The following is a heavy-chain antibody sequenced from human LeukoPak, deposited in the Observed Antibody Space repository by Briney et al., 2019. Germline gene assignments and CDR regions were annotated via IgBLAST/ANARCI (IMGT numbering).Heavy chain of an antibody. D-gene: IGHD5-18*01. Sequence: GGSLRLSCAASGFTVSSNYMSWVRQAPGKGLEWVSVIYSGGSTYYADSVKGRFTISRDNSKNTLYLQMNSLGAEDTAVYYCAKDLGRIQLWLPFDYWGQGTLVTVSS. V-gene: IGHV3-53*01. J-gene: IGHJ4*02. CDR3: AKDLGRIQLWLPFDY. CDR1: GFTVSSNY. CDR2: IYSGGST.